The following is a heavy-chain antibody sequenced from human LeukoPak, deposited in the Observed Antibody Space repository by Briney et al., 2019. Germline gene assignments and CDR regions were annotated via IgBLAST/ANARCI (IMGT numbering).Heavy chain of an antibody. CDR2: INSDGSST. Sequence: PGGSLRLSCAASGFTFSSYWMHWVRQAPGKGLVWVSRINSDGSSTSYADSVKGRFTISRDNAKNTLYLQMNSLRAEDTAVYYCAREGSDWNYYYYMDVWGKGTTVTISS. D-gene: IGHD6-19*01. CDR1: GFTFSSYW. V-gene: IGHV3-74*01. CDR3: AREGSDWNYYYYMDV. J-gene: IGHJ6*03.